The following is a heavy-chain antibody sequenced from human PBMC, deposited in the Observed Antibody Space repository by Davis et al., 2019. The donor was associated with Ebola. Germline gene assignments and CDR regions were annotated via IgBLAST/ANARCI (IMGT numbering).Heavy chain of an antibody. Sequence: GESLKISCAASGFTFSSYGMHWVRQAPGKGLEWVAVISYDGSNKYYADSVKGRFTISRDNSKNTLYLQMSSLRAEDTAVYYCAKATAKYYYYGMDVWGQGTTVTVSS. CDR3: AKATAKYYYYGMDV. V-gene: IGHV3-30*18. J-gene: IGHJ6*02. CDR1: GFTFSSYG. CDR2: ISYDGSNK. D-gene: IGHD5-18*01.